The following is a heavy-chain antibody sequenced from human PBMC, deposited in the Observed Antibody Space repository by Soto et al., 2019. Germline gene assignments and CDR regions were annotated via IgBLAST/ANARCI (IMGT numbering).Heavy chain of an antibody. CDR3: ARDGGEGERDYGDYPPSY. V-gene: IGHV3-21*01. D-gene: IGHD4-17*01. CDR2: ISSSSSYI. CDR1: GFTFSSYS. Sequence: GGSLRLSCAASGFTFSSYSMNWVRQAPGKGLEWVSSISSSSSYIYYADSVKGRFTISRDNAKNSLYLQMNSLRAEDTAVYYCARDGGEGERDYGDYPPSYWGQGTLVTVSS. J-gene: IGHJ4*02.